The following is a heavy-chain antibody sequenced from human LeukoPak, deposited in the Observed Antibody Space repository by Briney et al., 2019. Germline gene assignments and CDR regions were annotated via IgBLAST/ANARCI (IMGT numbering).Heavy chain of an antibody. V-gene: IGHV3-30-3*01. D-gene: IGHD3-10*01. J-gene: IGHJ4*02. Sequence: GRSLRLSCAASGFTFSSYAMHWVRQAPGKGLEWVAVISYDGSNKYYADSVKGRFTISRDNSKNTLYLQMDSLRAEDTAVYYCARDSPRITSGNFLYYFDYWGQGTLVTVSS. CDR2: ISYDGSNK. CDR1: GFTFSSYA. CDR3: ARDSPRITSGNFLYYFDY.